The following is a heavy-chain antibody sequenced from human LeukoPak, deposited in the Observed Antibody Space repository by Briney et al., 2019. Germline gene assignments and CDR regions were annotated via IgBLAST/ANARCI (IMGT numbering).Heavy chain of an antibody. J-gene: IGHJ4*02. V-gene: IGHV1-18*01. CDR1: GYTFTSYG. CDR2: INAYNGKT. Sequence: ASVKVSCKASGYTFTSYGISGVRQAPGQGLEGMGWINAYNGKTNYAQKLQGRVTMTTDTSTSTPSLELRRLRSDDTAVYYCGCTPLSERRVYFDYWGQVTLVTVSS. D-gene: IGHD1-1*01. CDR3: GCTPLSERRVYFDY.